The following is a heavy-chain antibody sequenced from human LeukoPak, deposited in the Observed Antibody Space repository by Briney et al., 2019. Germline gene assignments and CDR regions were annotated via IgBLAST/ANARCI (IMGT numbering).Heavy chain of an antibody. D-gene: IGHD1-14*01. J-gene: IGHJ6*02. V-gene: IGHV4-39*01. CDR1: GGSISSSSYY. CDR2: IYYSGST. CDR3: ARGAMVKKPNYYYYGMDV. Sequence: SETLSLTCTVSGGSISSSSYYWGWIRQPPGKGLEWIGSIYYSGSTYYNPSLKSRVTISVDTSKNQFSLKLSSVTAADTAVYYCARGAMVKKPNYYYYGMDVWGQGTTVTVSS.